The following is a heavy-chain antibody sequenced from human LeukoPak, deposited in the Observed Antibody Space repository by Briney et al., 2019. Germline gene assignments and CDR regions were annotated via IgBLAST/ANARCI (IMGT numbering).Heavy chain of an antibody. CDR1: GFTFSSYA. Sequence: GGSLRLSCAASGFTFSSYAMSWVRQAPGKGLEWVGRIKSKTDGGTTDYAAPVKGRFTISRDDSKNTLYLQMNSLKTEDTAVYYCTTGDYYGSGSYPSWGQGTLVTVSS. D-gene: IGHD3-10*01. CDR2: IKSKTDGGTT. CDR3: TTGDYYGSGSYPS. V-gene: IGHV3-15*01. J-gene: IGHJ5*02.